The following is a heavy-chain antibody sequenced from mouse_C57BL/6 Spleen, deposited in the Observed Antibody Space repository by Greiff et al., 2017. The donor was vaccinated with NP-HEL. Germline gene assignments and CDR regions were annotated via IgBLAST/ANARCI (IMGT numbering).Heavy chain of an antibody. D-gene: IGHD1-1*01. CDR1: GYTFTSYW. Sequence: QVQLQQPGAELVKPGASVKLSCKASGYTFTSYWMHWVKQRPGQGLEWIGMIHPNSGSTNYNEKFKSKATLTVDKSSSTAYMQLSSLTSEDSAVYYCARGGLYYYGSSFPWFAYWGQGTLVTVSA. J-gene: IGHJ3*01. CDR3: ARGGLYYYGSSFPWFAY. CDR2: IHPNSGST. V-gene: IGHV1-64*01.